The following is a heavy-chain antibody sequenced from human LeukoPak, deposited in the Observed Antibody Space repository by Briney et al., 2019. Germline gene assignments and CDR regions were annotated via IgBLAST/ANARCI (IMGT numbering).Heavy chain of an antibody. V-gene: IGHV3-23*01. CDR3: AKDRKLGTYFDY. Sequence: PGGSLRLSCAASGFTFSSYAISWVRQAPGKGLEWVSAISGSGGSTYYADSVKGRFTISRDNSKNTLYLQMNSLRAEDTAVYYCAKDRKLGTYFDYWGQGTLVTVSS. D-gene: IGHD7-27*01. J-gene: IGHJ4*02. CDR2: ISGSGGST. CDR1: GFTFSSYA.